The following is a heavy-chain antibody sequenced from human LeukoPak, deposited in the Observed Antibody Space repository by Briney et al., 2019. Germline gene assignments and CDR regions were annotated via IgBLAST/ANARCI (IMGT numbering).Heavy chain of an antibody. J-gene: IGHJ4*02. CDR3: AKAGSDWYYFDS. D-gene: IGHD6-19*01. V-gene: IGHV3-23*01. Sequence: PGGSLRLSCAASGFTFNTYAMTWVRQAPGAGLEWVSDISESGGSTYYEDSVQGRFTISRDNAKNTLYLQMNSLRVEDTAIYYCAKAGSDWYYFDSWGQGTLVTVSS. CDR2: ISESGGST. CDR1: GFTFNTYA.